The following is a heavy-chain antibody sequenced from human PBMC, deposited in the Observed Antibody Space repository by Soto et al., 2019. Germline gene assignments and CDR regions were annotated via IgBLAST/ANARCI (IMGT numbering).Heavy chain of an antibody. J-gene: IGHJ4*02. CDR3: ARRQDRYGDSRAVDY. V-gene: IGHV4-34*01. D-gene: IGHD4-17*01. Sequence: PSETLSLTCAVYGGSFSGYYWSWIRQPPGKGLEWIGEINHSGSTNYNPSLKSRVTISVDTSKNQFSLKLSSVTAADTAVYYCARRQDRYGDSRAVDYWGQGTLVTVSS. CDR1: GGSFSGYY. CDR2: INHSGST.